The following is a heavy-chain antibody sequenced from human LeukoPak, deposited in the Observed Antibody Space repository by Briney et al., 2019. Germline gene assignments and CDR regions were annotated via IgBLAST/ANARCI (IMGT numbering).Heavy chain of an antibody. CDR3: ARGSLYDILTGYQYYFDY. Sequence: GGSLRLSCAASGFTFSSYAMSWVRQAPGKGPEWVSAISGSGGSTYNADSVKGRFTISRDNSKNTLYLQMNSLRAEDTAVYYCARGSLYDILTGYQYYFDYWGQGTLVTVSS. J-gene: IGHJ4*02. D-gene: IGHD3-9*01. V-gene: IGHV3-23*01. CDR1: GFTFSSYA. CDR2: ISGSGGST.